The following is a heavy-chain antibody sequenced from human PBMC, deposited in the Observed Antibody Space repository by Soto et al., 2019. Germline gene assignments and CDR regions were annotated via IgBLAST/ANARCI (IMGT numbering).Heavy chain of an antibody. Sequence: SETWSLTCPFSGGSINSDDYYWSWIRQPPGKGLEWIGYIYYTGSTSYNPSLTSRVTISLDSPKNQFSLNLNPVTAADTAVYYFARVLAPSSGYYCPHFDYSGQGTLVNLSS. V-gene: IGHV4-30-4*01. CDR3: ARVLAPSSGYYCPHFDY. CDR1: GGSINSDDYY. J-gene: IGHJ4*02. CDR2: IYYTGST. D-gene: IGHD3-22*01.